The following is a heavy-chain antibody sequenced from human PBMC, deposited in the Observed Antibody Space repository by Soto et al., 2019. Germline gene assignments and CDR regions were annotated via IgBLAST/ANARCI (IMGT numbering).Heavy chain of an antibody. D-gene: IGHD2-21*01. CDR1: RGTISSNS. CDR3: AGARGGIYYYYYGMDV. V-gene: IGHV1-69*13. Sequence: VKASSKASRGTISSNSISSLRQATGKGLEWMGGIIPIFGTANYAQKFQGRVTITADESTSTAYMELSSLRSEDTAVYYCAGARGGIYYYYYGMDVWGQGTTVTVSS. J-gene: IGHJ6*02. CDR2: IIPIFGTA.